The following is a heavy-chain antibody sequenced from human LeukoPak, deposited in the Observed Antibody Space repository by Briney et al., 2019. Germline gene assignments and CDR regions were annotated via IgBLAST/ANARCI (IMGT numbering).Heavy chain of an antibody. CDR1: GFTFSSYE. CDR2: ISSSGSTI. V-gene: IGHV3-48*03. D-gene: IGHD3-9*01. CDR3: ASLVRYFDWSHILDY. J-gene: IGHJ4*02. Sequence: GGSLRLSCAASGFTFSSYEMNWVRQAPGKGLEWVSYISSSGSTIYYADSVKGRFTISRDNSKNTLYLQMNSLRAEDTAVYYCASLVRYFDWSHILDYWGQGTLVTVSS.